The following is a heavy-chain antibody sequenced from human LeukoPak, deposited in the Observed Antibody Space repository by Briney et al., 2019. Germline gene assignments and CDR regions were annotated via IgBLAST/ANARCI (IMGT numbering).Heavy chain of an antibody. Sequence: ASVKVSCKASGYTFTSYDINWVRQATGQGLEWMGWMNPNSGNTGYAQKFQGRVTMTRNTSISTAYMELSSLRSEDTAVYYCARGQVLWFGEFTIDYYYYGMDVWGQGTTVTVSS. J-gene: IGHJ6*02. CDR1: GYTFTSYD. V-gene: IGHV1-8*01. CDR3: ARGQVLWFGEFTIDYYYYGMDV. CDR2: MNPNSGNT. D-gene: IGHD3-10*01.